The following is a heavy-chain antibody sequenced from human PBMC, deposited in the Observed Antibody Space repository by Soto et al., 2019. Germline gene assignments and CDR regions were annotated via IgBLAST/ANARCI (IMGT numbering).Heavy chain of an antibody. Sequence: PGGSLRLSCAASGFTFSDYFMDWVRQAPGKGLEWVARIRNRPNGYSTEYGASVKGRFTMSRDDSSDSVFLQMNSLKTDDTAIYYCARGYSHSSISRSFDYWGQGILVTVSS. CDR3: ARGYSHSSISRSFDY. D-gene: IGHD5-18*01. V-gene: IGHV3-72*01. CDR2: IRNRPNGYST. J-gene: IGHJ4*02. CDR1: GFTFSDYF.